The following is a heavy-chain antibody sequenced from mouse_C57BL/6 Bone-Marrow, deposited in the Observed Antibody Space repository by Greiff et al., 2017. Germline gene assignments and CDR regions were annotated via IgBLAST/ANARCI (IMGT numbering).Heavy chain of an antibody. V-gene: IGHV1-47*01. Sequence: VKLQESGAELVKPGASVKMSCKASGYTFTTYPIEWMKQNHGKSLEWIGNFHPYNDDTKYNEKFKGKATLTVEKSSSTVYLKLSRLTSDDSAVYYCAGGCNYGGYYFDYWGQGTTLTVSS. CDR3: AGGCNYGGYYFDY. D-gene: IGHD2-4*01. CDR2: FHPYNDDT. CDR1: GYTFTTYP. J-gene: IGHJ2*01.